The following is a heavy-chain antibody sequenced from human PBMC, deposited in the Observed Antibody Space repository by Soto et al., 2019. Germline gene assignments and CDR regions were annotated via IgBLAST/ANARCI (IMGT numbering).Heavy chain of an antibody. Sequence: QVQLQQWGAGLLKPSETLSLTCAVYGGSFSGYYWSWIRQPPGKGLEWIGDINHSGTTNYNPSLKSRVAKSVDTSKKQFSLTLSSVPAADTAVYYCARAPPRRYCSSTSCSNWLDPWGQGTLVTVSS. CDR2: INHSGTT. J-gene: IGHJ5*02. CDR3: ARAPPRRYCSSTSCSNWLDP. CDR1: GGSFSGYY. D-gene: IGHD2-2*01. V-gene: IGHV4-34*01.